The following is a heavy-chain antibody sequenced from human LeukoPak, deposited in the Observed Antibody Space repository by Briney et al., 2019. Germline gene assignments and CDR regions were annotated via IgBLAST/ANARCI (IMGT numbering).Heavy chain of an antibody. D-gene: IGHD2-15*01. CDR2: INPNTGGT. CDR1: GYTFTGYY. Sequence: GASVKVSCKASGYTFTGYYMHWVRQAPGQGLEWMGYINPNTGGTFYAQKFQGRVTMTRDTSISTAYMELSRLRSDDTAVYYCAGYCSGGSCYYDAFDIWGQGTMVTVSS. J-gene: IGHJ3*02. CDR3: AGYCSGGSCYYDAFDI. V-gene: IGHV1-2*02.